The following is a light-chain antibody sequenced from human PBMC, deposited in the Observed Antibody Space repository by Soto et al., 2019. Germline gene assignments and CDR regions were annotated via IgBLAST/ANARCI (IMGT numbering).Light chain of an antibody. V-gene: IGLV2-14*01. Sequence: QSALTQPASVSGSPGQSITISCTGTSSDVGGYNYVSWYQQHPGKAPKLIIFEVSNRPSGVSDRFSGTKSGNTASLTISGLQAEDEDDYYCNSYTSSSTLVFGGGTKLTVL. CDR3: NSYTSSSTLV. CDR2: EVS. J-gene: IGLJ3*02. CDR1: SSDVGGYNY.